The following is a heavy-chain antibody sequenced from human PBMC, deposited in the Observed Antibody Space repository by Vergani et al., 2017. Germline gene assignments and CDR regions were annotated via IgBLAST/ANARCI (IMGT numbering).Heavy chain of an antibody. CDR3: ATNHQLYDFWSGYHRPTNSVRKYYFDY. CDR1: GYTFTGYY. J-gene: IGHJ4*02. Sequence: QVQLVQSGAEVKKPGASVKVSCKASGYTFTGYYMHWVRQSPGQGLEWMGWINPNSGGTNYAQKFQGRVTMTEDTSTDTAYIELSSLRSEDTAVYYCATNHQLYDFWSGYHRPTNSVRKYYFDYWGQGTLVTVSS. D-gene: IGHD3-3*01. V-gene: IGHV1-2*02. CDR2: INPNSGGT.